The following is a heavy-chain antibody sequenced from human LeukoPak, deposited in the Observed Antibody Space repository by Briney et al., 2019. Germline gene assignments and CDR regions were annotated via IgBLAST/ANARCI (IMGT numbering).Heavy chain of an antibody. CDR3: ARVRCSGGSCPYYYYYYYMDV. CDR2: IYTSGSS. Sequence: SETLSLTCTVSGGSIRSYYWSWIRQPAGKGLEWIGRIYTSGSSNYNPSLKSRVTISVDTSKNQFSLKVTSVTAADTAVYYCARVRCSGGSCPYYYYYYYMDVWGKGTTVTVSS. V-gene: IGHV4-4*07. J-gene: IGHJ6*03. D-gene: IGHD2-15*01. CDR1: GGSIRSYY.